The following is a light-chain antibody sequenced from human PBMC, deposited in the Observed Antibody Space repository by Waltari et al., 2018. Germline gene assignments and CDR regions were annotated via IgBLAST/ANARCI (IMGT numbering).Light chain of an antibody. Sequence: DIQMTQSPSTLSASVGDRVTITCRASQSISSWLAWYQQKPGKAPKLLIYKASSVERGVPSRFSGSGSGTEFTRTISSLQPDDFATYYCQQYNSYPWTFGQGTKVEIK. V-gene: IGKV1-5*03. CDR2: KAS. J-gene: IGKJ1*01. CDR1: QSISSW. CDR3: QQYNSYPWT.